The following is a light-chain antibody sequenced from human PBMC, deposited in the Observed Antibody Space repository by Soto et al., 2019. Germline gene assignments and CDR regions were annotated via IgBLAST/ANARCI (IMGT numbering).Light chain of an antibody. Sequence: IQMTQTPSTLSASVGDRVTITCRASQSVSPWLAWYQQTPGKAPKLLIYDVSNLQFGIPSRFSGSGSEIEFTLTISGLQPDDFATYYCQQYSNFSPTFGQGTKLDI. V-gene: IGKV1-5*01. CDR2: DVS. CDR3: QQYSNFSPT. CDR1: QSVSPW. J-gene: IGKJ2*01.